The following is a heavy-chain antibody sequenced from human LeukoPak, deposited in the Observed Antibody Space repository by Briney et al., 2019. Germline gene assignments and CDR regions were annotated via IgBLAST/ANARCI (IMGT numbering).Heavy chain of an antibody. CDR3: ARDLCTSSCCPINWIAP. CDR1: GDSISSNSAA. CDR2: TCYRSKWYN. J-gene: IGHJ5*02. D-gene: IGHD2-2*01. Sequence: SQTLSLTCAISGDSISSNSAAWNWIRQSPSRGLEWLGRTCYRSKWYNNYAISVKSRITIYPDTSKNQFSLQLNSVTPEDTAVYYCARDLCTSSCCPINWIAPWGQRPLVTVSS. V-gene: IGHV6-1*01.